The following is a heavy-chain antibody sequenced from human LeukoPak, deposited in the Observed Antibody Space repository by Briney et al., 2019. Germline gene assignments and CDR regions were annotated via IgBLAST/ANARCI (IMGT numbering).Heavy chain of an antibody. CDR1: GYTFTGYY. CDR2: INPNSGGT. V-gene: IGHV1-2*02. J-gene: IGHJ5*02. D-gene: IGHD3-3*01. CDR3: ARDSLYYDFWSGSTNWFDP. Sequence: ASVKVSCKASGYTFTGYYMHWVRQAPGQGLEWMGWINPNSGGTNYAQKFQGRVTMTRDTSISAAYMELSRLRSDDTAVYYCARDSLYYDFWSGSTNWFDPWGQGTLVTVSS.